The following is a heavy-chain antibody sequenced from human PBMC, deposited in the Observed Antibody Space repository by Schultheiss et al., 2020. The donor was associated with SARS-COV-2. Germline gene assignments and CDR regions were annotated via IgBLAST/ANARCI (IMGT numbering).Heavy chain of an antibody. Sequence: GGSLRLSCAASGFPVSGHEMSWVRQAPGKGLEWVSVIYSGGNTHYADSVRGRFTISRDNSKNTVYLQMDSLGAEDTATYFCARSPPLVTAYFDAWGQGTLVTVSS. J-gene: IGHJ4*02. CDR2: IYSGGNT. V-gene: IGHV3-53*01. D-gene: IGHD2-21*01. CDR1: GFPVSGHE. CDR3: ARSPPLVTAYFDA.